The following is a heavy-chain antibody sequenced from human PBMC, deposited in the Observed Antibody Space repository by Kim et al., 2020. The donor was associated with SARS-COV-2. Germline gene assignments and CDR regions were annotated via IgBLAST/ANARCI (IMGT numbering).Heavy chain of an antibody. Sequence: GGSLRLSCAASGFTVSGNYMNWVRQAPGKGLEWVSVIYDGGTTYYADSVQGRFIISRDSSKYMLYLQMYSLGAEDTAVYYCAKQLGAFDLWGRGTMVTVSS. D-gene: IGHD6-13*01. V-gene: IGHV3-53*01. CDR2: IYDGGTT. J-gene: IGHJ3*01. CDR3: AKQLGAFDL. CDR1: GFTVSGNY.